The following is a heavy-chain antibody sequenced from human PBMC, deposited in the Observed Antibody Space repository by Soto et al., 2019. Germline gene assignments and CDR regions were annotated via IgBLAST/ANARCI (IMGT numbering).Heavy chain of an antibody. J-gene: IGHJ4*02. D-gene: IGHD3-3*01. CDR1: GFTFSDYY. CDR3: ARVPYDFWSGYYQDY. V-gene: IGHV3-11*01. Sequence: PVGSLRLSCAASGFTFSDYYMSWIRQAPGKGLEWVSYISSSGSTIYYADSVKGRFTISRDNAKNSLYLQMNSLRAEDTAVYYCARVPYDFWSGYYQDYWGQGTLVTVSS. CDR2: ISSSGSTI.